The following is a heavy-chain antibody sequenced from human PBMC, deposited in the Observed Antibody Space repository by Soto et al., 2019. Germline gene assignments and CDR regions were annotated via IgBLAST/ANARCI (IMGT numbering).Heavy chain of an antibody. J-gene: IGHJ4*02. V-gene: IGHV3-23*01. CDR1: GFAFSSYA. CDR2: ISVSGGST. CDR3: AKALPTWRGESANDY. D-gene: IGHD3-16*01. Sequence: GGSLRLSCAASGFAFSSYAMSLVRQSTGKGLEWVSSISVSGGSTYYADSVKGRFTISRDNSKNTLYLQMNSLRAEDTAVSYCAKALPTWRGESANDYWGQGPLGAVSS.